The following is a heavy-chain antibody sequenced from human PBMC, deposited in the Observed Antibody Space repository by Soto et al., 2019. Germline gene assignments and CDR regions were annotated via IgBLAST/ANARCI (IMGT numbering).Heavy chain of an antibody. J-gene: IGHJ4*02. V-gene: IGHV4-59*01. Sequence: PSETLSLTCTVSGGSISSDYWSWIRQPPGKGLEWVGYIYYSGGTSYNPSLKSRVTISVDTSKNQFSLKLSSVTTADTAMYYCETPNWNNYFDSWRQGTLPTVSS. CDR1: GGSISSDY. CDR2: IYYSGGT. D-gene: IGHD1-1*01. CDR3: ETPNWNNYFDS.